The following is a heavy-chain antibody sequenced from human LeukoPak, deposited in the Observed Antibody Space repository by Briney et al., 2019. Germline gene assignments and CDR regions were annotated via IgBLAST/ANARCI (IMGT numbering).Heavy chain of an antibody. V-gene: IGHV3-53*01. CDR2: IYSGGST. J-gene: IGHJ4*02. D-gene: IGHD5-24*01. CDR3: ARGGGRGGYNFGY. Sequence: GGSLRLSCAPPVFTVRATYMSWVRQAPGKGLEWVSVIYSGGSTYYADSVKGRFTISTDNSKNTLYLQMNSLRAEDTAVYYCARGGGRGGYNFGYWGQGTLVTVSS. CDR1: VFTVRATY.